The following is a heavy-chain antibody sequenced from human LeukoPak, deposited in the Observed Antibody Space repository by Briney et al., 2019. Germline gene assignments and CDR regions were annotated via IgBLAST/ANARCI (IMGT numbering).Heavy chain of an antibody. V-gene: IGHV3-53*01. CDR2: IYSGGTT. CDR3: AKESPHYDY. Sequence: PSETLSLTCTVSGGSISSYYWSWIRQPPGKGLEWVSVIYSGGTTYYADSVKGRFTISRDNSKNTLYLQMNSLRAEDTAVYYCAKESPHYDYWGQGTLVTVSS. J-gene: IGHJ4*02. CDR1: GGSISSYY.